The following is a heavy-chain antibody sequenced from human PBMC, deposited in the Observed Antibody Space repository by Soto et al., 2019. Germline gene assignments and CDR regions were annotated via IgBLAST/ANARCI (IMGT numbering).Heavy chain of an antibody. Sequence: PGASLKISCQGSGYKFIDYWIGWVRQVPGKGLEWMGGIYPGDFDIQYSPSVRGQVTISADKSITTAYLQWSSLKASDTAIYYCARSYGGENYDSRSYYYANWGQGTLVTVSS. D-gene: IGHD3-22*01. V-gene: IGHV5-51*01. J-gene: IGHJ4*02. CDR3: ARSYGGENYDSRSYYYAN. CDR1: GYKFIDYW. CDR2: IYPGDFDI.